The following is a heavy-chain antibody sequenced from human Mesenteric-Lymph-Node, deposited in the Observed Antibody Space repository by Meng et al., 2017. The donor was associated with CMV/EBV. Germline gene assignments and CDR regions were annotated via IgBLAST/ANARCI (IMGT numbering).Heavy chain of an antibody. CDR2: IYHSGTT. CDR1: GSVSSSTSY. Sequence: GSVSSSTSYWGWIRQPPGKGLEWIESIYHSGTTYYNPSLKSRVTISVDTSKNQFSLKLGSVTAADTAVYYCARHRDSNGWYRSYFDYWGQGTLVTVSS. J-gene: IGHJ4*02. V-gene: IGHV4-39*01. D-gene: IGHD6-19*01. CDR3: ARHRDSNGWYRSYFDY.